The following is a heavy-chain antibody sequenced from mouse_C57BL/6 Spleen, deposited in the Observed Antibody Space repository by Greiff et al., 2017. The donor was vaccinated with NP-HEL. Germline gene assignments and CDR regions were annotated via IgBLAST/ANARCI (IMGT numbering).Heavy chain of an antibody. D-gene: IGHD1-1*02. CDR2: ISSGGDYT. Sequence: EVQLVESGDGLVKPGGSLKLSCAASGFTFSSYAMSWVRQTPEKGLEWVGYISSGGDYTYYADNVKGRFTITRDNARNTLYLQMSSLKSEDTAMYYCTRDGGSDPFYAMDYWGQGTSVTVSS. CDR3: TRDGGSDPFYAMDY. J-gene: IGHJ4*01. CDR1: GFTFSSYA. V-gene: IGHV5-9-1*02.